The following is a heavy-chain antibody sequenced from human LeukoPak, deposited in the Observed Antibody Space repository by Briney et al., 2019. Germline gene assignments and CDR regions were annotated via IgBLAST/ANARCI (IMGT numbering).Heavy chain of an antibody. V-gene: IGHV4-39*07. Sequence: SETLSLTCTVSGGSISSGNYYWTWIRQPPGKGLEWIGSIHYSGSTYYNPSLKSRVTISVDTSKNQFSLKLSSVTAADTAVYYCARGGNAFDIWGQGTMVTVSS. CDR2: IHYSGST. D-gene: IGHD1-26*01. CDR1: GGSISSGNYY. CDR3: ARGGNAFDI. J-gene: IGHJ3*02.